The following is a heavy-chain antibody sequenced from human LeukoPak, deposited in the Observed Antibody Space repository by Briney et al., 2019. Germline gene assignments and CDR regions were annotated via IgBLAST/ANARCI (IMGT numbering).Heavy chain of an antibody. CDR2: ISYDGSNK. CDR3: ARERTTIVSGTTIGAY. V-gene: IGHV3-30*04. D-gene: IGHD2/OR15-2a*01. Sequence: PGGSLRLSCAASGFTFSSYAMHWVRQAPGKRLEWVAVISYDGSNKYYADSVKGRFTISRDNAENSLFLQMDGLTADDTAVYYCARERTTIVSGTTIGAYWGPGTLVTVSS. CDR1: GFTFSSYA. J-gene: IGHJ4*02.